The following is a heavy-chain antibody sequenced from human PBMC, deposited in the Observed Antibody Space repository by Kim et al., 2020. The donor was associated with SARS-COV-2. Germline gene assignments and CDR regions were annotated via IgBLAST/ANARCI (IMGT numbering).Heavy chain of an antibody. CDR1: GYTFTGYY. CDR3: ARARGCSGYDLDP. D-gene: IGHD5-12*01. CDR2: INPNSGGP. J-gene: IGHJ5*02. Sequence: ASVKVSCKASGYTFTGYYMHWVRQAPGQGLEWMGWINPNSGGPNYAQKFQGRVTMTRDTSISTAYVELSRLRSDDTAVYYCARARGCSGYDLDPWGQGTLVTVSS. V-gene: IGHV1-2*02.